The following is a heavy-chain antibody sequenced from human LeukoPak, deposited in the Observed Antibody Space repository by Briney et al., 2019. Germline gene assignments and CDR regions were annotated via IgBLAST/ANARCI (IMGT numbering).Heavy chain of an antibody. D-gene: IGHD3-22*01. CDR1: GGTFSSYA. V-gene: IGHV1-69*04. Sequence: SVKVSCKASGGTFSSYAISWVRQAPGQGLEWTGRIIPILGIANYAQKFQGRVTITADKSTSTAYMELSSLRSEDTAVYYCARVRYYDSSGYDYYFDYWAREPWSPSPQ. J-gene: IGHJ4*02. CDR3: ARVRYYDSSGYDYYFDY. CDR2: IIPILGIA.